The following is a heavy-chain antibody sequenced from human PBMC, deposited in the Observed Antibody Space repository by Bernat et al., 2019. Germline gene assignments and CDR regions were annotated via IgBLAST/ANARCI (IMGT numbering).Heavy chain of an antibody. CDR1: GFTFSSYA. CDR2: ISYDGSNK. Sequence: QVQLVESGGGVVQPGRSLRLSCAASGFTFSSYAMHWVRQAPGKGLEWVAVISYDGSNKYYADSVKGRFTISRDNSKNTLYLQMNSLRAEDTAVYYCARASYYDYIWGSYRYEDGSYFDYWGQGTLVTVSS. D-gene: IGHD3-16*02. J-gene: IGHJ4*02. CDR3: ARASYYDYIWGSYRYEDGSYFDY. V-gene: IGHV3-30*01.